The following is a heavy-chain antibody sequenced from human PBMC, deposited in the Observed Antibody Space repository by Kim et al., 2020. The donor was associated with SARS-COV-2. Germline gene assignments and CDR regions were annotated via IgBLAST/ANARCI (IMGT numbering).Heavy chain of an antibody. CDR2: TYYRSKWYN. V-gene: IGHV6-1*01. J-gene: IGHJ3*02. Sequence: SHTLSLTCAISGDSVSSNSAAWNWIRQSPSRGLEWLGRTYYRSKWYNDYAVSVKSRITINPDTSKNQFSLQLNSVTPEDTAVYYCAKGDLVRDAFDIWGQGTMVTVSS. CDR1: GDSVSSNSAA. CDR3: AKGDLVRDAFDI. D-gene: IGHD6-13*01.